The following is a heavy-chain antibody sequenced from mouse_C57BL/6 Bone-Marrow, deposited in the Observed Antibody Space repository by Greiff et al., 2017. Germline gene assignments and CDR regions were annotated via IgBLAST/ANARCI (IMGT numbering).Heavy chain of an antibody. J-gene: IGHJ1*03. V-gene: IGHV1-69*01. CDR2: IDPSDSYT. CDR1: GYTFTSYW. CDR3: ARFGYLVSPYWYFDV. Sequence: QVQLQQPGAELVMPGASVKLSCKASGYTFTSYWMHWVKQRPGQGLEWIGEIDPSDSYTNYNQKFKGKSTLTVDKSSSTAYMQLSSLTSEDSAVYYCARFGYLVSPYWYFDVWGTGTTVTGSS. D-gene: IGHD2-10*02.